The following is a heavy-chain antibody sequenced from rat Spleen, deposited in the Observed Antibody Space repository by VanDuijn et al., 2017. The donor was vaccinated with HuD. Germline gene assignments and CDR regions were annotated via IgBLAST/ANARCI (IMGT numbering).Heavy chain of an antibody. V-gene: IGHV5-7*01. CDR3: ASRTGNWFAY. D-gene: IGHD5-1*01. CDR1: GFTFSDYN. Sequence: EVQLVESGGGLVRPGRSLKLSCAASGFTFSDYNMAWVRQAPKKGLEWVATISNDDSNTYYRDSVKGRFTISRDNAKSTLYLQMDSLKSEDTATYYCASRTGNWFAYWGQGTLVTVSS. CDR2: ISNDDSNT. J-gene: IGHJ3*01.